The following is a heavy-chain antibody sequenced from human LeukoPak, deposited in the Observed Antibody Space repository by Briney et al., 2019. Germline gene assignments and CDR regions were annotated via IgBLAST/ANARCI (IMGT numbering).Heavy chain of an antibody. J-gene: IGHJ5*02. CDR2: IIPFFGTP. CDR3: ARLISPPRNSIQLWFQARSSRWFDP. V-gene: IGHV1-69*13. CDR1: GGSFNSYA. Sequence: ASVKVSCKVSGGSFNSYAISWVRQAPGQGLEWMGGIIPFFGTPNYAQKFQGRVTITADDSSSTGYMEVTSLRSEDTAVYYCARLISPPRNSIQLWFQARSSRWFDPWGQGTLVTVSS. D-gene: IGHD5-18*01.